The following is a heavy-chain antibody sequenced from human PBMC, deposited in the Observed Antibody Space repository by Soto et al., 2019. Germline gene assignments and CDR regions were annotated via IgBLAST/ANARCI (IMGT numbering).Heavy chain of an antibody. Sequence: PGGSLRLSCVVSGFTFSSNHVNWVRQAPGKGLEWISYISSTYEIWYADSVKGRFTISRGNSKNTLYLQMNSLRPEDTALYYCAKDSDQLLFDYYYYGMDVWGQGTTVTVSS. CDR2: ISSTYEI. V-gene: IGHV3-48*01. CDR3: AKDSDQLLFDYYYYGMDV. D-gene: IGHD2-2*01. CDR1: GFTFSSNH. J-gene: IGHJ6*02.